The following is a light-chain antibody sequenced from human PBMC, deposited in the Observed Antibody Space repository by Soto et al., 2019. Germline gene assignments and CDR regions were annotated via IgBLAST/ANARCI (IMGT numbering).Light chain of an antibody. Sequence: DIQMTQSPSSLYASVGDRVTITCRASQDSSNFLAWFKQKPGKAPKSLIYAASSLQSGVPSRCTDSGYGTDFTLSISSLQPEDFATYYCQRYYSGPRTFGQGTKVDIK. CDR3: QRYYSGPRT. V-gene: IGKV1-16*01. CDR2: AAS. CDR1: QDSSNF. J-gene: IGKJ1*01.